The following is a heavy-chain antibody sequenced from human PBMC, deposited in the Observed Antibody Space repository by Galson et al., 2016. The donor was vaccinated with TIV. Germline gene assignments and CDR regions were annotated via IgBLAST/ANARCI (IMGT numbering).Heavy chain of an antibody. CDR1: GGTFNSYG. Sequence: SVKVSCKASGGTFNSYGISWVRQAPGQGLQWMGGIIPVFGTTKYSQDFQGRVAVTADESTGTAYMELSGLRFDDTAVYFCARSRGYSYSYVDPWGQGTLVTVSA. D-gene: IGHD5-18*01. J-gene: IGHJ5*02. V-gene: IGHV1-69*13. CDR2: IIPVFGTT. CDR3: ARSRGYSYSYVDP.